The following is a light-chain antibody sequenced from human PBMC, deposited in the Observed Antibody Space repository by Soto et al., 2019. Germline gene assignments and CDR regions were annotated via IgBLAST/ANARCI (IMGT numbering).Light chain of an antibody. Sequence: QSVLTQPPSVSAAPGQRISISCSGSSSNIGESFVSWYQHLPGEAPKLLISDNHKRSSGIPDRFSGSKSGTTATLDITGLQTGDEAVYYCGTWDTSLSNWVFGGGTKLTVL. J-gene: IGLJ3*02. CDR3: GTWDTSLSNWV. CDR1: SSNIGESF. V-gene: IGLV1-51*01. CDR2: DNH.